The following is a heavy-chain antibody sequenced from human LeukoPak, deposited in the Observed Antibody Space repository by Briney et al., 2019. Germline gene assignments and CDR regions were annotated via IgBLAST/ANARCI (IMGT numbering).Heavy chain of an antibody. CDR2: ISSDGSIK. J-gene: IGHJ4*02. CDR1: KFTFSHYG. Sequence: GGSLRLSCTASKFTFSHYGMQWVRQAPGKGLEWVAVISSDGSIKVYADSVKGRFTLSRDNSINTVDLQMNSLRAEDTAVYYCVKEYHSRGFGAYFDYWGRGTLVTVSS. D-gene: IGHD3-3*01. CDR3: VKEYHSRGFGAYFDY. V-gene: IGHV3-30*18.